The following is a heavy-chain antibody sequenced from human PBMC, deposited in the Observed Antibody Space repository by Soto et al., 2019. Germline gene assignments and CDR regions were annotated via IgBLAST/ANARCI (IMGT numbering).Heavy chain of an antibody. Sequence: GGDLRLSCAASGFTFSSYPMHWVRQAPGKGLEYVSAISSNGGSTYYANSVKGRFTISRDNSKNTLYLQMGILRAEDMAVYYWARDQRYCSSTSCLCFDYWGQGTLVTVS. CDR2: ISSNGGST. CDR3: ARDQRYCSSTSCLCFDY. CDR1: GFTFSSYP. D-gene: IGHD2-2*01. V-gene: IGHV3-64*01. J-gene: IGHJ4*02.